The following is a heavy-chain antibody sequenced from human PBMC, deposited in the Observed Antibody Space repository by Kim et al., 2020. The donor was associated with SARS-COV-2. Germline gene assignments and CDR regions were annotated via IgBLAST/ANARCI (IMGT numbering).Heavy chain of an antibody. J-gene: IGHJ5*02. CDR2: IIPIFGTA. CDR3: ARDGFSSTSCDGDNWFDP. D-gene: IGHD2-2*01. CDR1: GCTFSSYA. V-gene: IGHV1-69*13. Sequence: SVKVSCKASGCTFSSYAISWVRQAPGQGLEWMGGIIPIFGTANYAQKFQGRVTMTADESTSTAYMELSSLRSEDTAVYYCARDGFSSTSCDGDNWFDPLGQGSLVTVSS.